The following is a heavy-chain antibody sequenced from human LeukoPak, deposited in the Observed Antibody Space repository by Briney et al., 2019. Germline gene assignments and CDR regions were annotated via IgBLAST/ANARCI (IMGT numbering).Heavy chain of an antibody. CDR3: ARVGTYCYDSSGYYYTPGAFDI. J-gene: IGHJ3*02. D-gene: IGHD3-22*01. Sequence: GGSLRLSCAASGFTVSSNYMSWVRQAPGKGLEWVSVIYSGGSTYYADSVKGRFTISRDNSKNTLYLQMNSLRAEDTAVYYCARVGTYCYDSSGYYYTPGAFDIWRQGTMVTVSS. CDR1: GFTVSSNY. CDR2: IYSGGST. V-gene: IGHV3-53*01.